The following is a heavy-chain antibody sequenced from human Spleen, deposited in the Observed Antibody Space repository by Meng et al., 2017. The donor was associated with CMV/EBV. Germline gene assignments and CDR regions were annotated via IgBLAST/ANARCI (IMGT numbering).Heavy chain of an antibody. CDR1: GYTFTTYG. CDR2: ISGLNGNT. D-gene: IGHD3-3*01. CDR3: ARDLGRRFGLRYGRRVREIWDYDLGYGMDV. J-gene: IGHJ6*02. V-gene: IGHV1-18*01. Sequence: ASVKVSCKTSGYTFTTYGITWVRQAPGQGLEWMGWISGLNGNTNYAQKLQGRITMTTDTSTSTAYMELRSLRSDDTAVYYCARDLGRRFGLRYGRRVREIWDYDLGYGMDVWGQGTTVTVSS.